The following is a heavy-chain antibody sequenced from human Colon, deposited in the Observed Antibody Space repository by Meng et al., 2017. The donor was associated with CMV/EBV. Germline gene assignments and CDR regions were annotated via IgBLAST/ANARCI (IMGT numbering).Heavy chain of an antibody. CDR1: GDSLRSHY. J-gene: IGHJ4*02. CDR3: ARGIGHASNNTHDY. Sequence: SETLSLTCTVSGDSLRSHYWSWIRQPPGKGLEWMGYVYYSGAATYTPSLRSRFSISVDMSKNQVYLTLRSVTAADTAMYFCARGIGHASNNTHDYWGQGTLVTVSS. D-gene: IGHD1/OR15-1a*01. CDR2: VYYSGAA. V-gene: IGHV4-59*11.